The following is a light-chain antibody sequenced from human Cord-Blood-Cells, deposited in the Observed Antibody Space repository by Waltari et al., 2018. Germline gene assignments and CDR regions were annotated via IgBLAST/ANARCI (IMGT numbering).Light chain of an antibody. CDR3: CSYAGSYTGV. CDR2: DVS. V-gene: IGLV2-11*01. Sequence: QSALTQPRSVSGSPGQSVPISCTGTSSDVGGYNYVSWYQQHPGKAPNHMIYDVSKRPSGVPDRFSGSKSGNTASLTISGLQAEDEADYYCCSYAGSYTGVFGGGTKLTVL. CDR1: SSDVGGYNY. J-gene: IGLJ3*02.